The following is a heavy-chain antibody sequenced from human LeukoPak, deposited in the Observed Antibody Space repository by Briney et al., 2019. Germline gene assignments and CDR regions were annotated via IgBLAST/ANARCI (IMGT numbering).Heavy chain of an antibody. CDR1: GYTFTGYY. Sequence: ASLKVSCTASGYTFTGYYMHWVRQAPGQGLEWMGWINPNSGGTNYAQKFQGRVTMTRDTSISTAYMELSRLRSDDTAVYYCARGYSYQRILDYWGQGTLVTVSS. CDR2: INPNSGGT. D-gene: IGHD5-18*01. J-gene: IGHJ4*02. V-gene: IGHV1-2*02. CDR3: ARGYSYQRILDY.